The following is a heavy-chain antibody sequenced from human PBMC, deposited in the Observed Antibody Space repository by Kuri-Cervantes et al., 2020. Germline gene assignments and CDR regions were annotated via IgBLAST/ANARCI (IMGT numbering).Heavy chain of an antibody. CDR3: ARVLSSRGFDY. J-gene: IGHJ4*02. Sequence: GESLKISCAASGFTFSSYSMNWVRQAPGKGLEWVSSISSSSYIYYADSVKGRFTISRDNAKNSLYLQMNSLRAEDTAVYYCARVLSSRGFDYWGQGTLVTVSS. CDR1: GFTFSSYS. CDR2: ISSSSYI. V-gene: IGHV3-21*01. D-gene: IGHD6-13*01.